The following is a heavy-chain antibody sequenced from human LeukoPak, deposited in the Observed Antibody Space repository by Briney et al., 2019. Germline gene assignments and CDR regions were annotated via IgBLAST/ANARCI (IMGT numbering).Heavy chain of an antibody. Sequence: ASVKVSCKASGYTFTGYYMHWVRQAPGQGLEWMGWINPNSGGTNYAQKFQGRVTMTRDTSISTAYMELSRLRSDDTAVYYCARVGSRGYYDSSGYYYWGQGTLVTVSS. D-gene: IGHD3-22*01. CDR1: GYTFTGYY. V-gene: IGHV1-2*02. J-gene: IGHJ4*02. CDR3: ARVGSRGYYDSSGYYY. CDR2: INPNSGGT.